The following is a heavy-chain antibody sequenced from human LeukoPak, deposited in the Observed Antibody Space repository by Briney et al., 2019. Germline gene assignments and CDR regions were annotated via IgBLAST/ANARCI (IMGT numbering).Heavy chain of an antibody. J-gene: IGHJ4*02. CDR1: GFTFSSYA. V-gene: IGHV3-64*01. CDR2: ISSNGGST. D-gene: IGHD6-13*01. CDR3: ATISSRSH. Sequence: PGGSLRLSCAASGFTFSSYAMHWVRQAPGKGLEYVSAISSNGGSTYYANSVKGRFTISRDNSKNTLYLQMGSLRAGDMAVYYCATISSRSHWGQGTLVTVSS.